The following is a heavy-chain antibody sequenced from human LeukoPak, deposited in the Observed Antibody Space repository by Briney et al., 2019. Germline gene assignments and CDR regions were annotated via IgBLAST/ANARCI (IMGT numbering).Heavy chain of an antibody. D-gene: IGHD6-19*01. J-gene: IGHJ3*02. CDR1: GFTFSSYA. CDR3: AKVRRSSGWYRGAFDI. V-gene: IGHV3-23*01. Sequence: PGGPLRLSCAASGFTFSSYAMSRVRQAPGKGLEWFSAISGSGGSTYYADSVKGRFTISRDNSKNTLYRQTNRLRAEDTAVCYCAKVRRSSGWYRGAFDIWGQGTMVTVSS. CDR2: ISGSGGST.